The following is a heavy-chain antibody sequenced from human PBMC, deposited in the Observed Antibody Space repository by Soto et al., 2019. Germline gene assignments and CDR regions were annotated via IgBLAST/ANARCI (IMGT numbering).Heavy chain of an antibody. V-gene: IGHV1-3*01. CDR3: AKDMVVVAVIAAFDI. CDR2: INAGNGNT. CDR1: GYTFTSYA. Sequence: GASVKVSCKASGYTFTSYAMHWVRQAPGQRLEWMGWINAGNGNTKYSQKFQGRVTITRDTSASTAYMELSSLRSEDTAVYYCAKDMVVVAVIAAFDIWGQGTMVTVSS. D-gene: IGHD2-15*01. J-gene: IGHJ3*02.